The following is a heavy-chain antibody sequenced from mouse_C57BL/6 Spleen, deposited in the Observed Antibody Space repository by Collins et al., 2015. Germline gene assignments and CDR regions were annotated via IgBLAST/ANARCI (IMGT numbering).Heavy chain of an antibody. D-gene: IGHD2-14*01. CDR2: INTYSGVP. CDR3: AREYDELWYFDV. J-gene: IGHJ1*03. CDR1: GYTFTTYG. V-gene: IGHV9-3*01. Sequence: QIQLVQSGPELKKPGETVKISCKASGYTFTTYGMSWVKQAPGKGLKWMGWINTYSGVPTYADDFKGRFAFSLETSASTAYLQINNLKNEDTATYFCAREYDELWYFDVWGTGTTVTVSS.